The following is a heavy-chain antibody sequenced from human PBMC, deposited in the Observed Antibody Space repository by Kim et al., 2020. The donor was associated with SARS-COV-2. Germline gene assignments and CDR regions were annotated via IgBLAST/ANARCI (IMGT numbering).Heavy chain of an antibody. CDR1: GFSFIDAW. D-gene: IGHD3-22*01. V-gene: IGHV3-15*01. CDR2: IKSKRGGGTS. J-gene: IGHJ4*02. CDR3: AKVRDDRSWAFDY. Sequence: GGSLRLSCVGAGFSFIDAWMTWVRQVPGKELEWVGRIKSKRGGGTSDYAAPVKGRFTISRDDSENTIFLQMDSLKTEDTGVYYCAKVRDDRSWAFDYWSQVTLVTVSS.